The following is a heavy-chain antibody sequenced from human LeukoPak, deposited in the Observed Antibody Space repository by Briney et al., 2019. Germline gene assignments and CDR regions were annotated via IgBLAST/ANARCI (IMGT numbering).Heavy chain of an antibody. J-gene: IGHJ4*02. Sequence: PSETLSLTCVVSGGSISSGGYSWSWIRQPPGKGLKWIGYIFHTGSTTYSPSLKSRVSMSMDMSRNQFSLNLNSVTAADTAVYYCARGLSAIVHWGQGTLVTVSS. CDR3: ARGLSAIVH. V-gene: IGHV4-30-2*01. D-gene: IGHD2-21*02. CDR2: IFHTGST. CDR1: GGSISSGGYS.